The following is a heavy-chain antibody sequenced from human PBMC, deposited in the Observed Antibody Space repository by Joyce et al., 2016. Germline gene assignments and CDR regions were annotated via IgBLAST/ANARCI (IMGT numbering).Heavy chain of an antibody. CDR2: IQYTGRT. J-gene: IGHJ4*02. CDR3: ARGNIFGLVLPPDFDY. Sequence: QVQLRESGPGVVKASQTLSLTCTVSGGSIISSGYFWSWIRQHPGKGLEWIGYIQYTGRTYYNPSLKRRLTISVDTSQNHFSLNLRSVTAADTAVYYCARGNIFGLVLPPDFDYWGQGTLVTVSS. V-gene: IGHV4-31*03. D-gene: IGHD3/OR15-3a*01. CDR1: GGSIISSGYF.